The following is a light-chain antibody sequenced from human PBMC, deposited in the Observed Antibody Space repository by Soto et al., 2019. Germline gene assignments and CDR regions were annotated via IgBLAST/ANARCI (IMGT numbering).Light chain of an antibody. CDR2: ASS. Sequence: VMTQSPATLSVSPGEGVTLFCRASQTVATNLAWYPLKPGQAPRLLIHASSTRATGIPATFSGSGSGTQFSLAISSLQSEASAVYYCQQYYQWGLSFGGGTKVEI. CDR1: QTVATN. CDR3: QQYYQWGLS. J-gene: IGKJ4*01. V-gene: IGKV3D-15*01.